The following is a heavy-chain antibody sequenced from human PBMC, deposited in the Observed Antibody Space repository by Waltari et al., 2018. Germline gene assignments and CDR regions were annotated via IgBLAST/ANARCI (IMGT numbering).Heavy chain of an antibody. CDR2: IKEDEREK. D-gene: IGHD2-15*01. J-gene: IGHJ5*02. V-gene: IGHV3-7*01. CDR1: GFTFSSYW. CDR3: ARASESGGSQYNRFDP. Sequence: ELQLVESGGGLVQPGGSLRLSCAASGFTFSSYWMNWVGQAPGKGLEWGANIKEDEREKYYGDSVKGRFIISRDNAKNALYLYMNSLRPDDTGVYYCARASESGGSQYNRFDPWGQGTLVTVSS.